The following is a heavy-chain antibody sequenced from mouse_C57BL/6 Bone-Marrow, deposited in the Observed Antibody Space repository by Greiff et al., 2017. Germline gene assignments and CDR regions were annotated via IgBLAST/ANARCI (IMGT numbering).Heavy chain of an antibody. CDR2: IHPGSGST. Sequence: VQLQQPGAELVKPGASVKMSCKASGYTFTSYWITWVKQRPGQGLEWIGDIHPGSGSTNYNEKFKSKATLTVDTSSSTAYMQLSSLKSADAAVYDCARSGGSSDYWGQGTALTVTS. V-gene: IGHV1-55*01. CDR3: ARSGGSSDY. D-gene: IGHD1-1*02. CDR1: GYTFTSYW. J-gene: IGHJ2*01.